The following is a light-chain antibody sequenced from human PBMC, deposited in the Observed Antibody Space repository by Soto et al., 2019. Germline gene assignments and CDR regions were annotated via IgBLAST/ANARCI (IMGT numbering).Light chain of an antibody. CDR3: QQYDNIILS. CDR1: QYVGKY. Sequence: IRLTQSPTSLIASVGDRVTITCQASQYVGKYLNWYQQKPGEPPRLLISGAANLEPGVPARFSGSGSGADFTFIISDLQPEDVETYFCQQYDNIILSFGGGTKVEI. CDR2: GAA. V-gene: IGKV1-33*01. J-gene: IGKJ4*01.